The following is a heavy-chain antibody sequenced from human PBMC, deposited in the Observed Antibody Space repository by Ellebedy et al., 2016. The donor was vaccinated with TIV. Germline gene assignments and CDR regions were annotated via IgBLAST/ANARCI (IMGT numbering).Heavy chain of an antibody. CDR2: IWHDGSNK. CDR3: AKDRSGRWVYDY. J-gene: IGHJ4*02. V-gene: IGHV3-30*02. D-gene: IGHD5/OR15-5a*01. Sequence: GESLKISCAASGFTFNSYPMHWVRQAPDKGLEWVAVIWHDGSNKYYADSVKGRFTISRDNSKNMLYLQMDSLRTEDTAVYYCAKDRSGRWVYDYWGQGTLVTVSS. CDR1: GFTFNSYP.